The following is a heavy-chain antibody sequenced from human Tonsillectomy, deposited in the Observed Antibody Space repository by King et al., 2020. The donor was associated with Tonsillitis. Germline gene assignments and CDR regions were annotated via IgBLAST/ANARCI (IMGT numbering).Heavy chain of an antibody. CDR1: GFTFSSYA. J-gene: IGHJ4*02. CDR2: ISYDGSNK. D-gene: IGHD5-12*01. CDR3: ARDSGSGYVITGLRFDY. Sequence: QVQLVESGGGVVQPGRSLRLPCAASGFTFSSYAMHWVRQAPGKGLEWVAVISYDGSNKYYADPVKGRFTISRDNSKNTLYMQMNSLRAEDTAVYYCARDSGSGYVITGLRFDYWGQGTLVTVSS. V-gene: IGHV3-30-3*01.